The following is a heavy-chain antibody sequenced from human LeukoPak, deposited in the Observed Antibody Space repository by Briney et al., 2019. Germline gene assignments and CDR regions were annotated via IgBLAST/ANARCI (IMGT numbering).Heavy chain of an antibody. CDR2: ISGSGGGT. CDR1: GFTFSSIA. Sequence: GGSLRLSCAASGFTFSSIAMSWVRQAPDKGLEWVSTISGSGGGTYYADSVKGRFTISRDDSKNTLYLQMNSLRADNTAVYYCAKDLGRYRNNFFDYWGQGNLVTVSS. CDR3: AKDLGRYRNNFFDY. V-gene: IGHV3-23*01. J-gene: IGHJ4*02. D-gene: IGHD1-26*01.